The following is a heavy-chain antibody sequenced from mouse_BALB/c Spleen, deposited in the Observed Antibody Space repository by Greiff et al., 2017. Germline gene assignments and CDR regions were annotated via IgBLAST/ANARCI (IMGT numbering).Heavy chain of an antibody. J-gene: IGHJ4*01. CDR1: GYTFTSYW. CDR3: ERNYYAMDY. CDR2: IYPVDGDT. V-gene: IGHV1-87*01. Sequence: VQLQQSGAELARPGASVKLSCKASGYTFTSYWMQWVKQSPGQGLEWIGAIYPVDGDTRYTQKFKGKATLTADKSSSTAYMQLSSLASEDSAVSYCERNYYAMDYWGQGTSVTVSS.